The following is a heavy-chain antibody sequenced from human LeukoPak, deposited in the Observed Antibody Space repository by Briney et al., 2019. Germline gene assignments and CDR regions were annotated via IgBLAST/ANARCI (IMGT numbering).Heavy chain of an antibody. D-gene: IGHD1-1*01. J-gene: IGHJ4*02. CDR1: GFTFSSYW. V-gene: IGHV3-74*01. CDR2: INSDGSST. CDR3: SREENARQDLDY. Sequence: GGSLRLSCAASGFTFSSYWMHWVRQAPGKGLVWVSRINSDGSSTSYADSVKGRFTISRDNAKNTLYLQMNSLRAEDTAVYYCSREENARQDLDYWGQGTLVTVSS.